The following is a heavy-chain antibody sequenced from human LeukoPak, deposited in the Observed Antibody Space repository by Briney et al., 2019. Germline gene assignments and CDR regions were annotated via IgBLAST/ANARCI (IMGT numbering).Heavy chain of an antibody. CDR2: INPSGGST. Sequence: ASVKVSCKASGYTFTSYYMHWVRQAPGQGLEWMGIINPSGGSTSYAQKSQGRVTMTRDTSTSTVYMELSSLRSEDTAVYYCAREPYPTYSSGWYASVDPWGQGTLVTVSS. CDR3: AREPYPTYSSGWYASVDP. D-gene: IGHD6-19*01. V-gene: IGHV1-46*01. J-gene: IGHJ5*02. CDR1: GYTFTSYY.